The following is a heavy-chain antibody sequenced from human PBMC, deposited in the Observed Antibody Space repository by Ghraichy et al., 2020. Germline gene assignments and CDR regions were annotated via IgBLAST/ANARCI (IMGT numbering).Heavy chain of an antibody. D-gene: IGHD3-9*01. CDR3: AKDIRNHQVLRYFDWLLSHYGMDV. Sequence: GGSLRLSCAASGFTFDDYTMHWVRQAPGKGLEWVSLISWDGGSTYYADSVKGRFTISRDNSKNSLYLQMNSLRTEDTALYYCAKDIRNHQVLRYFDWLLSHYGMDVWGQGTTVTVSS. CDR1: GFTFDDYT. J-gene: IGHJ6*02. CDR2: ISWDGGST. V-gene: IGHV3-43*01.